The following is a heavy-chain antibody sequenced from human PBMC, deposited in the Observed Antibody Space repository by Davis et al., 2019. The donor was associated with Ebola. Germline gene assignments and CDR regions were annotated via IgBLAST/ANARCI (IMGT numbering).Heavy chain of an antibody. CDR3: ARISRGYSYVYLSVFDY. V-gene: IGHV2-70*01. CDR1: GFSLNTRGMC. CDR2: INWDDDK. D-gene: IGHD5-18*01. J-gene: IGHJ4*02. Sequence: SGPTLVKPTQTLTLTCSFSGFSLNTRGMCVSWIRQPPGEALEWLALINWDDDKYYSTSLKTRLTISKDTSKNQVVLTMTDMDPVDTATYYCARISRGYSYVYLSVFDYWGQGTLVTVSS.